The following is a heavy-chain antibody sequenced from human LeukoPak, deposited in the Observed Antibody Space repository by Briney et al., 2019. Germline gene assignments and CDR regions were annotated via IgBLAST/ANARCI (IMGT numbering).Heavy chain of an antibody. CDR2: VSFDGTNN. CDR1: GFIFTNFA. Sequence: PGGSLRLSCAASGFIFTNFAIHWVRQAPGKGLEWVSIVSFDGTNNFYADSVKGRFTVSRDNSKNTVYLQMDSLRPEDTAIYFCARDRSVVGADFDFWGQGSLVTVSS. V-gene: IGHV3-30*04. J-gene: IGHJ4*02. D-gene: IGHD2-21*01. CDR3: ARDRSVVGADFDF.